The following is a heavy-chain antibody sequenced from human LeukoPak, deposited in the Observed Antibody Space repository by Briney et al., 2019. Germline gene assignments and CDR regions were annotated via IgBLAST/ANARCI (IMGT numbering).Heavy chain of an antibody. J-gene: IGHJ5*02. D-gene: IGHD2-2*01. CDR2: INPSGCST. CDR1: GYTFTSYY. V-gene: IGHV1-46*01. CDR3: ARDQRPIVVVPAATNWFDP. Sequence: ASVKVSCKASGYTFTSYYMHWVRQAPGQGLEWMGIINPSGCSTSYAQKFQGRVTMTRDTSTSTVYMELSSLRSEDTAVYYCARDQRPIVVVPAATNWFDPWGQGTLVTVSS.